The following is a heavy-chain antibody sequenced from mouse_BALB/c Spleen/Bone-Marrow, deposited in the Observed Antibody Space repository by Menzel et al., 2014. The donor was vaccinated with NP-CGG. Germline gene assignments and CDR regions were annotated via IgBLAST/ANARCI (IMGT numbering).Heavy chain of an antibody. CDR1: GYTFTTYT. Sequence: QVQLKESGAELARPGASVKMSCRASGYTFTTYTMHWVKQRPGQGLEWIGYINPSSGYTYYNQKFKDKATLTADKSSSAAYLQLSSLTPEDSAVYYCARVYGNYDAMDYWGQGTSVTVSS. J-gene: IGHJ4*01. V-gene: IGHV1-4*01. D-gene: IGHD2-1*01. CDR3: ARVYGNYDAMDY. CDR2: INPSSGYT.